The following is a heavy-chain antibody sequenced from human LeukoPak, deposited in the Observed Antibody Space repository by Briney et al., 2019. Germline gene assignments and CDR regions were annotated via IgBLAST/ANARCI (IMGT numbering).Heavy chain of an antibody. CDR1: GFIFSRHW. J-gene: IGHJ5*01. CDR2: IKQDGSEK. Sequence: GGSLRLSCVASGFIFSRHWMSWVRQAPGKGLEWVANIKQDGSEKHYVDSVKGRFTISRDNAKNSLYLQMDSLRAEDTAIYYCARDANAGYSVNWFDPWGQGTLVTVSS. D-gene: IGHD5/OR15-5a*01. V-gene: IGHV3-7*03. CDR3: ARDANAGYSVNWFDP.